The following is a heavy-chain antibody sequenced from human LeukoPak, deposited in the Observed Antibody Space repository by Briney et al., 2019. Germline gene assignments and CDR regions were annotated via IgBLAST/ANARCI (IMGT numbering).Heavy chain of an antibody. V-gene: IGHV1-3*01. CDR3: AIHPRTSIAAAGTRVSY. CDR1: GYTFTSYA. Sequence: ASVKVSCKASGYTFTSYAMHWVRQAPGQRLEWMGWINAGNGNTKYSQKFQGRVTITADESTSTAYMELSRLRSDDTAVYYCAIHPRTSIAAAGTRVSYWGQGTLVTVSS. J-gene: IGHJ4*02. D-gene: IGHD6-13*01. CDR2: INAGNGNT.